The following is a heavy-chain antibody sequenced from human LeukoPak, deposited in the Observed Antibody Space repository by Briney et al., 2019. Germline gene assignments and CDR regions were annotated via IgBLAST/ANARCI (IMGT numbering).Heavy chain of an antibody. Sequence: SVKVSCKASGGTFSSYAISWVRQAPGQGLEWMGGIIPIFGTANYAQKFQGRVTITTDESTSTAYMELSSLRPEDTAVYYCARGYYDSSGYYYYAFDIWGRGTMVTVSS. CDR2: IIPIFGTA. CDR3: ARGYYDSSGYYYYAFDI. J-gene: IGHJ3*02. V-gene: IGHV1-69*05. D-gene: IGHD3-22*01. CDR1: GGTFSSYA.